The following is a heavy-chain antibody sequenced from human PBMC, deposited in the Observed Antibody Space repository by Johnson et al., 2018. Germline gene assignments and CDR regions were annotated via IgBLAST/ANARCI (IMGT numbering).Heavy chain of an antibody. CDR3: AKAYDSSGYYPDAFDI. Sequence: VQLVQSGGGLVQPGRSLRLSCAASGFTFDDYAMHWVRQAPGKGLEWVSGIRWTSGSIGYAASVKGRFTISRDNAKNSLYLQMNSLRAEDTALYYCAKAYDSSGYYPDAFDIWGQGTMVTVSS. V-gene: IGHV3-9*01. J-gene: IGHJ3*02. CDR2: IRWTSGSI. CDR1: GFTFDDYA. D-gene: IGHD3-22*01.